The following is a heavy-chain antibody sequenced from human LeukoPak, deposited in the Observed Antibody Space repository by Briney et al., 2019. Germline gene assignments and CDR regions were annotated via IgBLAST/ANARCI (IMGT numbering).Heavy chain of an antibody. CDR3: ARGSWFDI. Sequence: SETLSLTCTVSGGSISSGGYYWSWIRQHPGKGLEWIGYVYYSGSTYYNPSLMSRVTISVDTSKNQFSLKLSSVTAADTAVYYCARGSWFDIWGQGTMVTVYS. CDR2: VYYSGST. CDR1: GGSISSGGYY. V-gene: IGHV4-31*03. J-gene: IGHJ3*02.